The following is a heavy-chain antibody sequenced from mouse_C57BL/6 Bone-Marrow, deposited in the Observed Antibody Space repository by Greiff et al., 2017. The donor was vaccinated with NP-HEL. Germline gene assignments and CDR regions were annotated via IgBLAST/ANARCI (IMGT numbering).Heavy chain of an antibody. CDR1: GFTFSSYA. J-gene: IGHJ3*01. CDR2: ISDGGSYT. D-gene: IGHD2-1*01. V-gene: IGHV5-4*03. Sequence: DVKLVESGGGLVKPGGSLKLSCAASGFTFSSYAMSWVRQTPEKRLEWVATISDGGSYTYYPDNVKGRFTISRDNAKNNLYLQMSHLKSEDTAMYYCACYGNWFAYWGQGTLVTVSA. CDR3: ACYGNWFAY.